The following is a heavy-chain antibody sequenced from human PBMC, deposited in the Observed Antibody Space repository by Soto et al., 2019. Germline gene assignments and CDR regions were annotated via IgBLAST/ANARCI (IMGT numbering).Heavy chain of an antibody. D-gene: IGHD2-15*01. CDR2: IYYSGST. Sequence: QVQLQESGPGLVKPSETLSLTCTVSGGSISSYYWSWIRQPPGKGLEWIGYIYYSGSTNYNPSLKSRVTISVDTSKNQFSLKLSSVTAADTAVYYCARALLGYCSGGSCYSENWFDPWGQGTLVTVSS. V-gene: IGHV4-59*01. J-gene: IGHJ5*02. CDR1: GGSISSYY. CDR3: ARALLGYCSGGSCYSENWFDP.